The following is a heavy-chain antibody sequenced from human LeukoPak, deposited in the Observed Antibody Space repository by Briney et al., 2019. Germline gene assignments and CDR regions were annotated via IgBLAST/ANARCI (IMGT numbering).Heavy chain of an antibody. V-gene: IGHV3-9*01. J-gene: IGHJ6*02. D-gene: IGHD6-13*01. CDR1: GFTFDDYA. Sequence: PGGSLRLSCAASGFTFDDYAMHWVRQAPGKGLEWVSGISWNSGSIGYADSVKGRFTISRDNAKNTLYLQMNSLRAEDTAVYYCARGARVAAAGYYYGMDVWGQGTTVTVSS. CDR3: ARGARVAAAGYYYGMDV. CDR2: ISWNSGSI.